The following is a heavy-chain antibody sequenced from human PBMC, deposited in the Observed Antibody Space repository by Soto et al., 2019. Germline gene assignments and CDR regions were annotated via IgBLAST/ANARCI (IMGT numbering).Heavy chain of an antibody. D-gene: IGHD2-2*02. CDR3: ARADRQYCSVSTCYIFDY. CDR2: TDYSGST. J-gene: IGHJ4*02. V-gene: IGHV4-61*01. Sequence: LSLTCIVSGASVSSNSYYWTWIRQPPGKGLEWIGYTDYSGSTKYNPSLKSRVTISVDTSKNQFSLRVSSVTAADTAMYYCARADRQYCSVSTCYIFDYWGQGTQVTVSS. CDR1: GASVSSNSYY.